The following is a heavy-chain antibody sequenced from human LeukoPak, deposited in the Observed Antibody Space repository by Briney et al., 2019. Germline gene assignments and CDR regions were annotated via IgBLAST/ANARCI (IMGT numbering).Heavy chain of an antibody. CDR3: AKQAVAVSATPWFDP. Sequence: PGGSLRLSCAASGFTFSSYGMHWVRQAPGKGLEWVAFIRYDGSNKYYADSVKGRFTISRDNSKNTLYLQMNSLRAEDTAIYYCAKQAVAVSATPWFDPWGQGTLVTVSS. J-gene: IGHJ5*02. CDR1: GFTFSSYG. V-gene: IGHV3-30*02. CDR2: IRYDGSNK. D-gene: IGHD2-15*01.